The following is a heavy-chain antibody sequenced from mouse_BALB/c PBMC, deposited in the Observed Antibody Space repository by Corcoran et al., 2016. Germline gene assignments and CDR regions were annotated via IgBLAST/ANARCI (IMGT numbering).Heavy chain of an antibody. CDR3: ARGTTGYWYFDV. V-gene: IGHV1S136*01. J-gene: IGHJ1*01. Sequence: EVQLQQSGPELVKPGASVKMSCKASGYTLTSYVMPWVQQKPGQGLEWIGYINPYNDGTKYNEKFKGKATRTSDKSSSTAYMELSSLTSRDSAVYYCARGTTGYWYFDVWGAGTTFTVS. CDR2: INPYNDGT. D-gene: IGHD1-1*01. CDR1: GYTLTSYV.